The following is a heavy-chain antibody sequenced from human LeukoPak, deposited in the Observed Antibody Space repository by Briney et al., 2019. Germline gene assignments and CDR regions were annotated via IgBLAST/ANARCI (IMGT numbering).Heavy chain of an antibody. Sequence: SETLSLTCAVYGGSFSGYYWSWIRQPPGKGLEWIGEINHSGSTNYNPSLKSRVTISVDTSKNQFSLKLSSVTAADTAVYYCAIAVVGVWLFDYWGQGTLVTVSS. J-gene: IGHJ4*02. D-gene: IGHD5-18*01. CDR2: INHSGST. CDR1: GGSFSGYY. V-gene: IGHV4-34*01. CDR3: AIAVVGVWLFDY.